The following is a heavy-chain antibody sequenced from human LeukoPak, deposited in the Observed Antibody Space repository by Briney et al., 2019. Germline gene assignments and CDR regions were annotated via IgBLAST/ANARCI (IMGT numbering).Heavy chain of an antibody. D-gene: IGHD3-22*01. CDR1: GYNFNNYA. CDR2: ISSNGGST. J-gene: IGHJ3*02. Sequence: GGSLRLSCSASGYNFNNYAMNRVRQAPGKGLEYVSAISSNGGSTYYADSVKGRCTISRDNSKNTLYLQMSSLRAEDRAVYYYGLVSYYYDSSGSVDAFDIWGQGTMVIVSS. V-gene: IGHV3-64D*08. CDR3: GLVSYYYDSSGSVDAFDI.